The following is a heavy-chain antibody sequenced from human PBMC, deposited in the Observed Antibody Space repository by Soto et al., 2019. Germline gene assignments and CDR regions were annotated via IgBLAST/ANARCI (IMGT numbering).Heavy chain of an antibody. CDR3: ARLGGSNSGSGSYYYYYYGMDI. CDR1: AHSFTSYW. J-gene: IGHJ6*02. CDR2: IYPGDSET. D-gene: IGHD3-10*01. Sequence: GESLKISCKRSAHSFTSYWIGCVRQMPGNGLEWMAVIYPGDSETRYSPSFPGKVTISADKSFCNAYLQWSSLKVSATAMYECARLGGSNSGSGSYYYYYYGMDIWGQGTTVTVAS. V-gene: IGHV5-51*01.